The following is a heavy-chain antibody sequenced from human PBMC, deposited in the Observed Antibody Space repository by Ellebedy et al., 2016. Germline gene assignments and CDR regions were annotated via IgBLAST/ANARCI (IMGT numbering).Heavy chain of an antibody. CDR3: AKEDGGHSQIDY. D-gene: IGHD4-23*01. V-gene: IGHV3-30*18. CDR1: RFVFNNFS. CDR2: ISKNGDFK. Sequence: GESLKISXVASRFVFNNFSMHWVRQTPAKGLAWVATISKNGDFKYYVDSMGGRFTISRDNSMNTVYLQMDSLRPDDTAVYYCAKEDGGHSQIDYWGQGTPVIIAS. J-gene: IGHJ4*02.